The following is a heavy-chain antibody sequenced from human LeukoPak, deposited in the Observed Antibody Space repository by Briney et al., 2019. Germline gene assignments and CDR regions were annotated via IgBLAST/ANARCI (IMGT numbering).Heavy chain of an antibody. CDR2: IKSKTDGGTK. D-gene: IGHD4-17*01. J-gene: IGHJ4*02. Sequence: GGSLRLSCVISGFNFNKVWMSWVRQAPGKGLEWVGRIKSKTDGGTKDYAAPVKGRFSISRDESKNTLYLQMNSLKTEDTAVYYCTTDLADYGDYRVYFDYWGQETLVTVSS. CDR3: TTDLADYGDYRVYFDY. V-gene: IGHV3-15*01. CDR1: GFNFNKVW.